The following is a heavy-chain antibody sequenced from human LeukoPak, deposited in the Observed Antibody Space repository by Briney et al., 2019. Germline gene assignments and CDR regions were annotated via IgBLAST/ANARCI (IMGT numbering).Heavy chain of an antibody. D-gene: IGHD2-15*01. CDR2: INHRGSS. CDR1: GESFSAYS. V-gene: IGHV4-34*01. J-gene: IGHJ4*02. Sequence: SETLSLTCAVYGESFSAYSWNWIRQAPGKPLEYIGEINHRGSSHYNPSLKTRVTLSVDTSKNQFSLKLTSVTAADTAVYFCARGSSFDGYCSAGACDAGYYDSWGQGTPVTVSS. CDR3: ARGSSFDGYCSAGACDAGYYDS.